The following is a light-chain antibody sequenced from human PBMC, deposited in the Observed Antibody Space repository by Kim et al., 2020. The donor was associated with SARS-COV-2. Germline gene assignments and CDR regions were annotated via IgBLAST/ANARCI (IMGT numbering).Light chain of an antibody. CDR1: RSNIGSNV. CDR3: AAWDDSLNGSV. Sequence: ELTQPPSASGTPGQRVTISSSGSRSNIGSNVVNWYQQLPGTAPKLLIYSNDYRPSGVPDRFSGSKSGTSASLDISGLQSEDEADYYCAAWDDSLNGSVFGGGTQLTVL. V-gene: IGLV1-44*01. J-gene: IGLJ3*02. CDR2: SND.